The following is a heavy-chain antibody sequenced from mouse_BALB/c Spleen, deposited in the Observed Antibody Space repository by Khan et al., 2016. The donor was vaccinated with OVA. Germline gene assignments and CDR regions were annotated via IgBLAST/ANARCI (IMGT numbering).Heavy chain of an antibody. Sequence: VQLKQSGAELVKPGASVTLSCTASGFNIKDTYMHWVKQRPEQGLEWIGRIDPANGNTKYDPKFQDKATITADTSSNTAYLQLSSLTSEDTAVYYCARDYWDVFAYWGQGTLVTVSA. CDR3: ARDYWDVFAY. V-gene: IGHV14-3*02. D-gene: IGHD4-1*01. CDR1: GFNIKDTY. CDR2: IDPANGNT. J-gene: IGHJ3*01.